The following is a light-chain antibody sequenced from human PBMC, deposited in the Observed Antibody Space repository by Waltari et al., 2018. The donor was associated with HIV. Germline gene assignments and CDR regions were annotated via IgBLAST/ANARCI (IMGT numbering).Light chain of an antibody. Sequence: DIQMTQSPSSVSASVGDRVSITCRASQDVSSWLAWYLQKPGNPPKLLIYAASTLQSGVPSRFSGSASGTDFTLTISSLQPEDVASYYCQQLKSFPRTFGGGTRVGIK. CDR2: AAS. V-gene: IGKV1-12*01. J-gene: IGKJ4*01. CDR3: QQLKSFPRT. CDR1: QDVSSW.